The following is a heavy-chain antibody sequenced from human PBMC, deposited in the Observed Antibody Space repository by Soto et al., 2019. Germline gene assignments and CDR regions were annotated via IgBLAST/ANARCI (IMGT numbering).Heavy chain of an antibody. CDR1: GFSLNTRGMC. CDR2: IDWEDDK. J-gene: IGHJ4*02. D-gene: IGHD3-22*01. CDR3: APIPNSGYFYDN. V-gene: IGHV2-70*13. Sequence: SGPTLVNPTQTLTLTCTFSGFSLNTRGMCVSWIRQPPGEALEWLALIDWEDDKYYSTSLKTRLTISRDTSRNQVVLTMTDMDPVDTATYYCAPIPNSGYFYDNWGQGALVTVSS.